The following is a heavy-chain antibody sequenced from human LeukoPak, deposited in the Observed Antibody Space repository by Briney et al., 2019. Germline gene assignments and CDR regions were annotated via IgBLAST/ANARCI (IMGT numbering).Heavy chain of an antibody. J-gene: IGHJ4*02. CDR3: ARGFGEKSFYYFDY. Sequence: PGGSLRLSCAASGFTVSSNYMSRVRQAPGKGLEWVSVIYSGGSTYYAGSVKGRFTISRDNSKNTLYLQMNSLRAEDTAVYYCARGFGEKSFYYFDYWGQGTLVTVSS. V-gene: IGHV3-53*01. D-gene: IGHD3-10*01. CDR2: IYSGGST. CDR1: GFTVSSNY.